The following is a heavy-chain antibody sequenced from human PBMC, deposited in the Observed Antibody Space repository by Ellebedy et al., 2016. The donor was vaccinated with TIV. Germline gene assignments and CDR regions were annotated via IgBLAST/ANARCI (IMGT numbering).Heavy chain of an antibody. CDR2: ISAGGGTT. Sequence: GESLKIPCAASGFIFSTYAVSWVRQAPGKGLEWVSSISAGGGTTYYADSVKGRFTISRENSKNTLYLQMNSLRAEDTAVYYCATWGNDAFDFWGQGTMVTVSS. CDR3: ATWGNDAFDF. V-gene: IGHV3-23*01. J-gene: IGHJ3*01. CDR1: GFIFSTYA. D-gene: IGHD7-27*01.